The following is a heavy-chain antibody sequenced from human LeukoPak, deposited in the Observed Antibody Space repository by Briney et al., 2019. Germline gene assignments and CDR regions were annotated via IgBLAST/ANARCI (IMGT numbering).Heavy chain of an antibody. D-gene: IGHD2-2*01. J-gene: IGHJ4*02. CDR2: INTSGST. Sequence: SQTLSLTCTVSGGSISSGSYYWSWIRQPAGKGLEWIGRINTSGSTNYNPSLKSRVTISVDTSKNQFSLKLSSVTAADTAVYCCARVLGYCSSTSCHTADYWGQGTLVTVSS. CDR1: GGSISSGSYY. CDR3: ARVLGYCSSTSCHTADY. V-gene: IGHV4-61*02.